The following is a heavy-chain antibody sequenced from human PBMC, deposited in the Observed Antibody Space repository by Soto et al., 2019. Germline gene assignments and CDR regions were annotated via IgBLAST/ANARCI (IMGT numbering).Heavy chain of an antibody. CDR1: GYTFTGYD. J-gene: IGHJ5*02. V-gene: IGHV1-2*04. D-gene: IGHD4-17*01. CDR3: AKDRAVTTMYWFDP. CDR2: INPNSGGT. Sequence: ASVKVSCKASGYTFTGYDINWVRQATGQGLEWMGWINPNSGGTNYAQKFQGWVTMTRDNSKNTLYLQMNSLRAEDTAVYYCAKDRAVTTMYWFDPWGQGTLVTVSS.